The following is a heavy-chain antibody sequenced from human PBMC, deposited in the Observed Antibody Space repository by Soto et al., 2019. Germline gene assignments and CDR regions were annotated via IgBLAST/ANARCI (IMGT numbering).Heavy chain of an antibody. CDR1: GFIFSSYW. CDR3: ASSLL. J-gene: IGHJ4*02. CDR2: IKGDGSEK. Sequence: EVQMVESGGGLVQPGGSLRLSCAASGFIFSSYWMYWVRQASGKGLEWVANIKGDGSEKNYVDSVKGRFTISRDNAKNSPYLQMNSLRVEDTAVYYCASSLLRGQGTLVTVSS. V-gene: IGHV3-7*01.